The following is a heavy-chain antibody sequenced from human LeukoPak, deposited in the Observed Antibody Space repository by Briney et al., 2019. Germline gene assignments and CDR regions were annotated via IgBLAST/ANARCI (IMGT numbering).Heavy chain of an antibody. J-gene: IGHJ4*02. Sequence: PGGSLRLSCAASGFSFSSYRMNWVRQAPGKGLEWVANIRQDGSEKYYVDSVKGRFTISRDNSKNTLYLQMNSLRAEDTAVYYCARESRYYDILTGYYTQYYFDYWGQGTLVTVSS. D-gene: IGHD3-9*01. CDR3: ARESRYYDILTGYYTQYYFDY. CDR1: GFSFSSYR. V-gene: IGHV3-7*03. CDR2: IRQDGSEK.